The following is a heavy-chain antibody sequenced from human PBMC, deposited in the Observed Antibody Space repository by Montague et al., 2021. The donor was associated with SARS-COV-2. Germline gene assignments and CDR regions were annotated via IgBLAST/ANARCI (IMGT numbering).Heavy chain of an antibody. V-gene: IGHV4-39*01. CDR1: GGSISSSSYY. Sequence: SETLSLTCTVSGGSISSSSYYWGRIRQPPGKGLEWIGSFYYSASTYYNPSLKSRVTISVDTSKNQFSVKLSSATAADTAVYYCARLQGSGPGSVAFDIWGQGTMVTVSS. J-gene: IGHJ3*02. CDR2: FYYSAST. D-gene: IGHD3-10*01. CDR3: ARLQGSGPGSVAFDI.